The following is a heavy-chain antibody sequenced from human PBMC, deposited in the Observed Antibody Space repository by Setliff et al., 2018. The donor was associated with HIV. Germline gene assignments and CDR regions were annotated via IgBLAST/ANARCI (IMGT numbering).Heavy chain of an antibody. V-gene: IGHV5-51*01. CDR3: ARLRDSSGYYYVGGAFDI. CDR2: IYPGDSDT. CDR1: GYSFTTYW. J-gene: IGHJ3*02. Sequence: GESLKISCKGSGYSFTTYWIGWVRQMPGKGLEWMGIIYPGDSDTRYSPSFQGQVTISADKSIGTAYLQWSSLKASDTAMYYCARLRDSSGYYYVGGAFDIWGQGTMVTVSS. D-gene: IGHD3-22*01.